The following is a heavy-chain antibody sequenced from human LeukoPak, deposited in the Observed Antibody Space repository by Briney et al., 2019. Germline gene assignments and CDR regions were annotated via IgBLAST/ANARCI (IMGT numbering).Heavy chain of an antibody. CDR2: IKSDGSSP. CDR3: AALDHGHDF. Sequence: GGSLRLSCAASGFTFNTYWMHWVRQAPGKGLVWVSRIKSDGSSPAYADSVRGRFTISRDNAKNTLYLQMNSLRADDTAMYYCAALDHGHDFWGQGTLVTVSS. V-gene: IGHV3-74*01. CDR1: GFTFNTYW. J-gene: IGHJ4*02.